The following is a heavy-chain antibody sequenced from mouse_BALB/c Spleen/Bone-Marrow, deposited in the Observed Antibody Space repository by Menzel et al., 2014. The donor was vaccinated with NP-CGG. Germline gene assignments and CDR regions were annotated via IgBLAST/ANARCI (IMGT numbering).Heavy chain of an antibody. Sequence: EVQLEESGGGLVQPGGSLKLSCAASGFTFSSYTMSWVRQTPEKRLVWVAYISNGGGSIYYPDTVKGRFTISRDNDKNTLYLQMSSLKSEDTAMYYCASHYYDSSLFAYWGQGTLVTVSA. CDR1: GFTFSSYT. D-gene: IGHD1-1*01. J-gene: IGHJ3*01. V-gene: IGHV5-12-2*01. CDR2: ISNGGGSI. CDR3: ASHYYDSSLFAY.